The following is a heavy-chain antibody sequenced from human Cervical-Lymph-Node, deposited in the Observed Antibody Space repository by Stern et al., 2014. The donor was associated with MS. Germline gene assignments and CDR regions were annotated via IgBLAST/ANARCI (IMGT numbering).Heavy chain of an antibody. J-gene: IGHJ5*01. V-gene: IGHV4-61*02. Sequence: QVQLQESGPGLVKPSQTLSLTCTVSGGSISSGSHYWSWIRQPAGKGLEWVGRIYSTGRVDYTPSFKVRFTMSLDTSKDQFSLKLKSVTAADTAMYYCAREWIYEVSWFDSWGQGSLVIVSS. D-gene: IGHD5/OR15-5a*01. CDR3: AREWIYEVSWFDS. CDR1: GGSISSGSHY. CDR2: IYSTGRV.